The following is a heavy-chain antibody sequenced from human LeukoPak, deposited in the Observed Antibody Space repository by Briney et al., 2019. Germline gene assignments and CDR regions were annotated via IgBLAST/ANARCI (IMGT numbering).Heavy chain of an antibody. J-gene: IGHJ4*02. CDR3: VRDYGRD. D-gene: IGHD3-16*01. V-gene: IGHV3-11*01. CDR2: ISSGSTNI. Sequence: GGSLRLSCVDSGFTFSDDYMTWIRQAPGRGLEWVSYISSGSTNIQYEDSVKGRFTISRDNAKNSLYLQMSSLRVDDTAVYYCVRDYGRDWGQGTLVTVSS. CDR1: GFTFSDDY.